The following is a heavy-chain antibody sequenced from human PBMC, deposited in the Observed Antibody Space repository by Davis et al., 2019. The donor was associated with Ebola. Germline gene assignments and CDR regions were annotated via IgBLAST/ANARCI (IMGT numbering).Heavy chain of an antibody. Sequence: PGGSLRLSCAASGFTFSSYSMNWVRQAPGKGLEWVSSISSSSTYIYYADSVKGRFTISRDNAKNSLYLQMNSLRAEDTAVYYCAKAPYDFWSGYLEYFQHWGQGTLVTVSS. CDR2: ISSSSTYI. J-gene: IGHJ1*01. D-gene: IGHD3-3*01. CDR3: AKAPYDFWSGYLEYFQH. CDR1: GFTFSSYS. V-gene: IGHV3-21*01.